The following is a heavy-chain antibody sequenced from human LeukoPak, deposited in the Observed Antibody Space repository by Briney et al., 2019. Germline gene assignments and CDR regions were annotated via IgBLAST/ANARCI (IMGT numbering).Heavy chain of an antibody. CDR1: GYSFTSYW. CDR3: AREDYGDYSSFFDY. D-gene: IGHD4-17*01. J-gene: IGHJ4*02. V-gene: IGHV3-30*19. Sequence: GESLKISCKGSGYSFTSYWIGWVRQAPGKGLEWVAVISYDGSNKYYADSVKGRFTISRDNSKNTPYLQMNSLRAEDTAVYYCAREDYGDYSSFFDYWGQGTLVTVSS. CDR2: ISYDGSNK.